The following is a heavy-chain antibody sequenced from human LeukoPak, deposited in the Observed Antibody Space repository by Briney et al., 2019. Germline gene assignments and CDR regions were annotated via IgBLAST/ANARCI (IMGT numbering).Heavy chain of an antibody. CDR3: ARRGAAAGANNWFDP. D-gene: IGHD6-13*01. CDR1: GGSISSYY. CDR2: IYTSGST. J-gene: IGHJ5*02. Sequence: SETLSLTCTVSGGSISSYYWSWIRQPPGKGLEWIGYIYTSGSTNYNPSLKSRVTISVDTSKNQFSLKLSSVTAADTAVYYCARRGAAAGANNWFDPWGQGTLVTVSS. V-gene: IGHV4-4*09.